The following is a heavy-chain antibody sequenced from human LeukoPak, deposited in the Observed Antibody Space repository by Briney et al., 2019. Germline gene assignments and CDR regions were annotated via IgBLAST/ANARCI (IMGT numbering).Heavy chain of an antibody. D-gene: IGHD4-17*01. CDR1: GGTFSSYA. V-gene: IGHV1-69*06. Sequence: SVKVSCKASGGTFSSYAISWVRQAPGQGLEWTGGIIPIFGTANYAQKFQGRVTITADKSTSTAYMELSSLRSEDTAAYYCARETPGGDYAYWGQGTLVTVSS. CDR3: ARETPGGDYAY. CDR2: IIPIFGTA. J-gene: IGHJ4*02.